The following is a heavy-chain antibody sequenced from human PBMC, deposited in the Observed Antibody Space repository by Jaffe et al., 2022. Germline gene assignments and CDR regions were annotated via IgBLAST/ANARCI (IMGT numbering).Heavy chain of an antibody. CDR3: ATPSGGSYYYVAFDI. CDR2: IYHSGST. Sequence: QVQLQESGPGLVKPSETLSLTCAVSGYSISSGYYWGWIRQPPGKGLEWIGSIYHSGSTYYNPSLKSRVTISVDTSKNQFSLKLSSVTAADTAVYYCATPSGGSYYYVAFDIWGQGTMVTVSS. V-gene: IGHV4-38-2*01. J-gene: IGHJ3*02. CDR1: GYSISSGYY. D-gene: IGHD1-26*01.